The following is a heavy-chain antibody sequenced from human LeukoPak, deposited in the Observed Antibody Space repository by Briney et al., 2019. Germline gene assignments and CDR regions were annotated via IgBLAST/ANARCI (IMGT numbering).Heavy chain of an antibody. Sequence: ASVKVSCKASGYTFTGYYMHWVRQAPGQGLEWMGIINPSRGSTSYAQRFQGRVTMTRDMSTSTVYMELSSLRFEDTAFYYCASGGHIRVYDSNPYYGHYWGQGTLVTVSS. J-gene: IGHJ4*02. CDR2: INPSRGST. D-gene: IGHD3-22*01. CDR1: GYTFTGYY. V-gene: IGHV1-46*01. CDR3: ASGGHIRVYDSNPYYGHY.